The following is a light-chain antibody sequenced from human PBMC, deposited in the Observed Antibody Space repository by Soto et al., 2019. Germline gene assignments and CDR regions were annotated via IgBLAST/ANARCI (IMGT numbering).Light chain of an antibody. V-gene: IGLV2-14*01. CDR1: SSDVGGYNY. CDR3: SSYTSSSTLGV. CDR2: EVS. J-gene: IGLJ1*01. Sequence: QSALTQPASVSVSPGHSITISCTGSSSDVGGYNYVPWYQQHPGKAPKLMIYEVSNRPSGVSNRFSGSKSGNTASLTISGLQAEDEADYYCSSYTSSSTLGVFGTGTKVTVL.